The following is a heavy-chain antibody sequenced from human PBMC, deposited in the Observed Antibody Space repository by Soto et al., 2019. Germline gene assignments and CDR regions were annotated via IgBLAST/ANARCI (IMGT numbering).Heavy chain of an antibody. CDR3: ARDRTTRGASQYYFSGMVV. CDR1: GASISFYY. CDR2: IYYNGTT. J-gene: IGHJ6*02. Sequence: SWSLSLTCTVSGASISFYYWSWIRQPPGKRLEWIGYIYYNGTTNYNPSLTSRVTISVDTSKNQLSLKLNSVTAADTAVYYCARDRTTRGASQYYFSGMVVWGQGTTVTVSS. V-gene: IGHV4-59*01. D-gene: IGHD1-1*01.